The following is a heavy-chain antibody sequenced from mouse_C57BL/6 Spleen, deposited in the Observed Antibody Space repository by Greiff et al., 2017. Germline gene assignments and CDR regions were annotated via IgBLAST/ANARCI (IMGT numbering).Heavy chain of an antibody. D-gene: IGHD1-2*01. Sequence: QVKLLQTGTELVKPGASVKLSCKASGYTFTSYWMHWVKQSPGQGLEWIGTINPSNGGNNYNEKFKSKATLTVDKSSSTAYMQLISLTSEDDAVYYCARATTAHCDYWGKGTTLTVSS. J-gene: IGHJ2*01. CDR3: ARATTAHCDY. CDR2: INPSNGGN. V-gene: IGHV1-53*01. CDR1: GYTFTSYW.